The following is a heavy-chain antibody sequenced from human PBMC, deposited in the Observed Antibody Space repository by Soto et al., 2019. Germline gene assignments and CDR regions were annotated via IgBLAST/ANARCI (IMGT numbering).Heavy chain of an antibody. CDR3: ARTGGFNIFGEVPSLHYGMDV. J-gene: IGHJ6*02. CDR1: KYTFARHW. V-gene: IGHV5-51*01. Sequence: GESLKISCKGSKYTFARHWIAWVRQKPGKGLELMGVIYPDDSDTDYSPSFQGQVTISADASIGTAFLHWRALRASDTAKYFCARTGGFNIFGEVPSLHYGMDVWGQGTTVTVSS. D-gene: IGHD3-3*02. CDR2: IYPDDSDT.